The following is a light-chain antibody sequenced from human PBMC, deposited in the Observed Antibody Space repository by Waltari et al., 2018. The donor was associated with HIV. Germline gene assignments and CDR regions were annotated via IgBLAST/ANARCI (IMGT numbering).Light chain of an antibody. V-gene: IGKV1-33*01. J-gene: IGKJ4*01. Sequence: DIQMTQSPSSLSASVGDRVTITCQASQDISNYLNWYQQKPGKAPKLLIYYASNLETWVPSRFSGSGSGTDFTFTISSLQPEDIATYYCQQYDNLPLTFGGGTKVEIK. CDR2: YAS. CDR1: QDISNY. CDR3: QQYDNLPLT.